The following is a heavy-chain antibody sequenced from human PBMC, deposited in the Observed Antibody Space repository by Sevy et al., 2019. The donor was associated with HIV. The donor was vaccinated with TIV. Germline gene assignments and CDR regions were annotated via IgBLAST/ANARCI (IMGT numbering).Heavy chain of an antibody. CDR2: IGGSGGST. CDR1: GFTFSSYA. Sequence: GGSLRLSCAASGFTFSSYAMSWVRQAPGKGLEWVSAIGGSGGSTYYADSVKGRFTISRDNSKNTLYLQMNSLRAEDTAVYYCAKFLGQLRIPDAFDIWGQGTMVTVSS. V-gene: IGHV3-23*01. J-gene: IGHJ3*02. D-gene: IGHD5-18*01. CDR3: AKFLGQLRIPDAFDI.